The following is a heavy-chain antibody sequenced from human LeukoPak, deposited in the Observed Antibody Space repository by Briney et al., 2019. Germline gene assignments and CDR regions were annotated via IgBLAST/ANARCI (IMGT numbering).Heavy chain of an antibody. V-gene: IGHV3-21*01. D-gene: IGHD2-2*01. CDR1: GVSSSGHP. Sequence: PGGSLRLSCADSGVSSSGHPIKWVRPAPGKGREWVSSVSPSSNYKYYANSVKGRFTISRDNAKNSLYLQMNSLGAEDTAVYYCARGRGCSSLSCYPDYWGQGTLVTV. CDR2: VSPSSNYK. CDR3: ARGRGCSSLSCYPDY. J-gene: IGHJ4*02.